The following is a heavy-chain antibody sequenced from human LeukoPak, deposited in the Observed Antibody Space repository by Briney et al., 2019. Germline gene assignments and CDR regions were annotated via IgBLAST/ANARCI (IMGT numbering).Heavy chain of an antibody. D-gene: IGHD1-14*01. CDR3: AKDSWARNDTDV. V-gene: IGHV3-23*01. CDR2: IVGGGGTT. CDR1: GFSFGTYA. Sequence: PGGSLRLSCAASGFSFGTYAMNWVRQAPGKGLEWVSIIVGGGGTTYYADSVKGRFTISRDNSENTLYLQMNSLRAEDTAIYYCAKDSWARNDTDVWGQGTTVTVSS. J-gene: IGHJ6*02.